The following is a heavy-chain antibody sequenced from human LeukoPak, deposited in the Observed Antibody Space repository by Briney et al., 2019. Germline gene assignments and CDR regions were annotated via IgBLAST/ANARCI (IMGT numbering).Heavy chain of an antibody. CDR3: AKGQIWFGEFFRY. D-gene: IGHD3-10*01. CDR1: GFSVRTTY. CDR2: LYTGGGT. J-gene: IGHJ4*02. Sequence: PGGSLRLSCAASGFSVRTTYMSWVRQAPGKGLEWVSVLYTGGGTDHADSVKGRFTISRDNSKNTLSLQMNSLRVEDTAIYYCAKGQIWFGEFFRYWGQGTLVTVSS. V-gene: IGHV3-53*01.